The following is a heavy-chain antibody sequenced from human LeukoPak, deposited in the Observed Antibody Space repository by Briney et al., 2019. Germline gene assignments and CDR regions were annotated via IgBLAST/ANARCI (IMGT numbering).Heavy chain of an antibody. J-gene: IGHJ4*02. CDR3: ARDGIAEGLDY. CDR2: ISYSGST. CDR1: GGAISSYD. D-gene: IGHD6-13*01. V-gene: IGHV4-59*01. Sequence: SETLSLTCTVSGGAISSYDWNWIRQPPGKGLEWIGSISYSGSTKYNPSLESRVTISVDTSKNQFSLRLSSVTAADTAVYYCARDGIAEGLDYWGQGTLVTVSS.